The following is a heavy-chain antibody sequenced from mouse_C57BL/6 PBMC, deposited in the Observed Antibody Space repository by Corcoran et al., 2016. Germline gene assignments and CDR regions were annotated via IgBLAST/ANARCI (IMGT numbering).Heavy chain of an antibody. J-gene: IGHJ3*01. V-gene: IGHV1-85*01. CDR2: IYPRDGST. CDR3: ARRSWFAY. Sequence: QVQLQQSGPELVKPGASVKLYCKASGYTFTSYDINWVKQWPGQGLDWIGWIYPRDGSTKYNEKFKGKATLTVDTSSSTAYMELHSLTSEDSAVYFCARRSWFAYWGQGTLVTVSA. CDR1: GYTFTSYD.